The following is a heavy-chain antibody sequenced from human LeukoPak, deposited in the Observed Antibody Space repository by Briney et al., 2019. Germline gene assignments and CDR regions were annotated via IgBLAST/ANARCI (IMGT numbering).Heavy chain of an antibody. D-gene: IGHD3-9*01. J-gene: IGHJ3*02. Sequence: SETLSLTCAVYGGSFSGYYWSWIRQPPGKGLEWIGEINHSGSTNYNPSLKSRVTISVDTSKNQFSLKLSSVTAADTAVYYCARGYFDRAFDIWGQGTMVTVSS. CDR1: GGSFSGYY. CDR3: ARGYFDRAFDI. V-gene: IGHV4-34*01. CDR2: INHSGST.